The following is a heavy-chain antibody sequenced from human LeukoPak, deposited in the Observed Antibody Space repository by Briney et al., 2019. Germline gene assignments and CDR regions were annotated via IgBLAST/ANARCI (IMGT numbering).Heavy chain of an antibody. J-gene: IGHJ4*02. CDR1: GGSISSSSYY. Sequence: SETLSLTCTVSGGSISSSSYYWGWIRQPPGKGLEWIGSIYYSGSTYYNPSLKSRVTISVDTSKNQFSLKLSSVTAADTAVYYCASIWLQHFDYWGQGTLVTVSS. CDR3: ASIWLQHFDY. D-gene: IGHD5-24*01. CDR2: IYYSGST. V-gene: IGHV4-39*01.